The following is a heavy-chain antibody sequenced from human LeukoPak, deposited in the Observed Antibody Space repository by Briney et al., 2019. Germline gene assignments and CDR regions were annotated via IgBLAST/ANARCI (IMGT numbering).Heavy chain of an antibody. J-gene: IGHJ5*01. D-gene: IGHD3-10*01. Sequence: GESLKISCKGSGYSFSRYWIGWVRQMPGKGLEWMGIIYPGDSDTRYSPSFQGQVTISADESISTAYLQWGSLKASDTAMYHCASPVGYGSRTINWFDSWGQGTLVTVSS. CDR1: GYSFSRYW. CDR2: IYPGDSDT. V-gene: IGHV5-51*01. CDR3: ASPVGYGSRTINWFDS.